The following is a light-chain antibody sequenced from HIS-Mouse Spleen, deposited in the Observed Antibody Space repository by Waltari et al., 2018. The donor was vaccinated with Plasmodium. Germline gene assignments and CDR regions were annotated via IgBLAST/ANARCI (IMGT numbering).Light chain of an antibody. CDR3: YSTDSSGNHRV. V-gene: IGLV3-10*01. J-gene: IGLJ3*02. Sequence: SYELTQPPSVSVSTGQTARITCSRDALPKKYAYWSQQKSGQAPVLVIYEESKRPAGIPERFSGSSSGTMATLTISGAQVEDEADYYCYSTDSSGNHRVFGGGTKLTVL. CDR2: EES. CDR1: ALPKKY.